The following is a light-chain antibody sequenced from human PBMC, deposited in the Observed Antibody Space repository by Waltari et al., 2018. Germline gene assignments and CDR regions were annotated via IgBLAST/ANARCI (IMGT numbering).Light chain of an antibody. J-gene: IGLJ3*02. V-gene: IGLV2-14*01. CDR1: TSDVGGINF. Sequence: QSPLLQPPSVSGSPGRPFTIPAPGTTSDVGGINFVPWSQQHPGKAPKLMIYESSNRPSGVSNRFSGSKSGNTASLTISGLQAEDEADYYCSSYTSSSPWVFGGGTKLTVL. CDR2: ESS. CDR3: SSYTSSSPWV.